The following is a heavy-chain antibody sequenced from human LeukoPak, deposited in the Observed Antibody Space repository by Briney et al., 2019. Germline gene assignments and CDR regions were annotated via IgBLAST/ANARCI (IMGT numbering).Heavy chain of an antibody. CDR2: IYTSGST. Sequence: PSETLSLTCTVSGDSISSYYWSWIPQPAGKALEWIGRIYTSGSTNYNPSLKSRVTISVDTSKNQFSLKLSSVTAADTAVYYCARTSIAAFYYYYMDVWGKGTTVTVSS. CDR1: GDSISSYY. D-gene: IGHD6-6*01. CDR3: ARTSIAAFYYYYMDV. J-gene: IGHJ6*03. V-gene: IGHV4-4*07.